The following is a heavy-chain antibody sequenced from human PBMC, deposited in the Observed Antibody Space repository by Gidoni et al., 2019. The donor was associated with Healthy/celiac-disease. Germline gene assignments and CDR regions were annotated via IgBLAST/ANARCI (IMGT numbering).Heavy chain of an antibody. D-gene: IGHD6-13*01. CDR2: ISSSSSYT. Sequence: QVQLVESGGGLVKPGGSLRLSCAASGFTFSDYYMSWIRQAPGKGLEWVSYISSSSSYTNYADSVKGRFTISRDNAKNSLYLQMNSLRAEDTAVYYCARDRGSSWATPAHFDYWGQGTLVTVSS. CDR1: GFTFSDYY. J-gene: IGHJ4*02. V-gene: IGHV3-11*06. CDR3: ARDRGSSWATPAHFDY.